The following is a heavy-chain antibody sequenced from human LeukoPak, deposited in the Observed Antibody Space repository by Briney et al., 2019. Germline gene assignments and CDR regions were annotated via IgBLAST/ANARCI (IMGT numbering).Heavy chain of an antibody. CDR1: GDSINNHY. V-gene: IGHV4-4*09. D-gene: IGHD3-10*01. CDR2: IYTRGST. Sequence: SETLSLTCTVSGDSINNHYWSWIRQPPGMGLEWIGFIYTRGSTNYNPSLKSRVTISVDTSKNQFSLKLSSVTAADTAVYYCARQRSYYYGSGSYSYWFDPWGQGTLVTVSS. CDR3: ARQRSYYYGSGSYSYWFDP. J-gene: IGHJ5*02.